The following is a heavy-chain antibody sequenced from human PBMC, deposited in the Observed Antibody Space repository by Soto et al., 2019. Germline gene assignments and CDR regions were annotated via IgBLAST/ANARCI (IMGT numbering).Heavy chain of an antibody. D-gene: IGHD2-21*01. J-gene: IGHJ4*02. CDR2: SHAGNGYT. V-gene: IGHV1-3*01. CDR3: SSHYCGDYCYAED. CDR1: GYTFTTLA. Sequence: QVQLVQSGAEVRRSGASVKVSCKASGYTFTTLAMHWVRQAHGQRLEWMGYSHAGNGYTTYSKNSQGRVTILRDTLASTAYMELSSLRSEATAVYYCSSHYCGDYCYAEDWGQGTLVTVSS.